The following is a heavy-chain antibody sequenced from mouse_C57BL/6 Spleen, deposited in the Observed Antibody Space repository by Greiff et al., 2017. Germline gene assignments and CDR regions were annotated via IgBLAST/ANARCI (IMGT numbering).Heavy chain of an antibody. CDR2: IYPGDGDT. V-gene: IGHV1-80*01. J-gene: IGHJ2*01. CDR1: GYAFSSYW. CDR3: ARYPLLPPYYFDY. D-gene: IGHD2-1*01. Sequence: QVQLQQSGAELVKPGASVKISCKASGYAFSSYWMNWVKQRPGKGLEWIGQIYPGDGDTNYNGKFKGKATLTADKSSSTAYMQLSSLTSEDSAVYFCARYPLLPPYYFDYWGQGTTLTVSS.